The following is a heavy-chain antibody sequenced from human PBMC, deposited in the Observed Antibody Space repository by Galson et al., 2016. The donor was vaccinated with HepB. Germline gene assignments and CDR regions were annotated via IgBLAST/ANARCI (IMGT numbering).Heavy chain of an antibody. CDR1: GFTFSSHW. CDR3: TRHRNTNSGVVIFATPPPYYYSGLDV. D-gene: IGHD3-3*01. CDR2: IKQHGSEK. Sequence: SLRLSCAASGFTFSSHWMSWVRQAPGKGLEWVANIKQHGSEKYYVDSVKGRFIISRDNTKNSLFLQMNSLRAEDTAVYYCTRHRNTNSGVVIFATPPPYYYSGLDVWGKGTTVTVSS. V-gene: IGHV3-7*01. J-gene: IGHJ6*04.